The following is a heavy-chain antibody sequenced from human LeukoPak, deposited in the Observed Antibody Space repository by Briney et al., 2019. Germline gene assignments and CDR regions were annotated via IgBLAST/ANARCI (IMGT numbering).Heavy chain of an antibody. V-gene: IGHV3-21*01. J-gene: IGHJ6*03. CDR2: ISSSSSYI. D-gene: IGHD3-22*01. Sequence: GGSLRLSCAASGFTFSSYSMNWVRQAPGKGLEWVSSISSSSSYIYYADSVKGRFTISRDNAKKSLYLQMNSLRAEDMAVYYCARGDSSGYYAYYYYMDVWGKGTTVTVSS. CDR1: GFTFSSYS. CDR3: ARGDSSGYYAYYYYMDV.